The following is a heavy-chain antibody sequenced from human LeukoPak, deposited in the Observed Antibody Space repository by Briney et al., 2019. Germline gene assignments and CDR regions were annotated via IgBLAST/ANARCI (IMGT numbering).Heavy chain of an antibody. Sequence: GGSLRLSCAASGFTFDDYAMHWVRHAPGKGLEWVSGISWNSGSIGYADSVKGRFTISRDNAKNSLYLQMNSLRAEDTALYYCAKDITRAGLDYWGQGTLVTVSS. D-gene: IGHD1-1*01. CDR3: AKDITRAGLDY. J-gene: IGHJ4*02. V-gene: IGHV3-9*01. CDR1: GFTFDDYA. CDR2: ISWNSGSI.